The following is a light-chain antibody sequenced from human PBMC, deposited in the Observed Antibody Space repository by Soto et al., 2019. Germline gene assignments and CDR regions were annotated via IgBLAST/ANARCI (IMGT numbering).Light chain of an antibody. Sequence: QSALTQPRSVSGSPGQSITISCTGTRSDVGGYNYVSWYQQHPGKAPKLMIYDVSKRPSGVPDRFSGSKSGNTASLTISGLQAEDEADYYCCSYAGSYKGYVFGTRTKVTVL. CDR1: RSDVGGYNY. CDR3: CSYAGSYKGYV. V-gene: IGLV2-11*01. CDR2: DVS. J-gene: IGLJ1*01.